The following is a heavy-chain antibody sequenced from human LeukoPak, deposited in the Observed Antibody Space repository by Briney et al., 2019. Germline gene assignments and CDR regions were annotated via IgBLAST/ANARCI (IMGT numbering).Heavy chain of an antibody. CDR2: IYTSGST. V-gene: IGHV4-4*07. Sequence: SETLSLTCTVSGGSISSYYWSWIRQPVGKGLEWIGRIYTSGSTNYNPSLKSRVTMSVDTSKNQFSLKLSSVTAADTAVYYCARGRYDFWSGYYSPPNYYYMDVWGKGTTVTVSS. D-gene: IGHD3-3*01. J-gene: IGHJ6*03. CDR1: GGSISSYY. CDR3: ARGRYDFWSGYYSPPNYYYMDV.